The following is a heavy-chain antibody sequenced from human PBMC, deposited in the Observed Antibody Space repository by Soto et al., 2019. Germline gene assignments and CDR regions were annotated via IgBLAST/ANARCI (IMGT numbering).Heavy chain of an antibody. D-gene: IGHD2-2*01. V-gene: IGHV6-1*01. Sequence: PSETLSLTCVISGDSVSSNSAAWNWIRQSPSRGLEWLGRTYYRSRWYNDYAVSVRSRITVNADTSKNQFSLHLNSVTPEDTAVYYCARDQGVVVPAAALSWGQGTLVTVSS. CDR2: TYYRSRWYN. CDR3: ARDQGVVVPAAALS. CDR1: GDSVSSNSAA. J-gene: IGHJ4*02.